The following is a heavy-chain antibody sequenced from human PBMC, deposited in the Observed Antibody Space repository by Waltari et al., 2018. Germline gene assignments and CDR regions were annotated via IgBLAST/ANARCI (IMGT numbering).Heavy chain of an antibody. CDR3: ARGLGYSSSSGWFDP. CDR1: GWSFSGYY. D-gene: IGHD6-6*01. V-gene: IGHV4-34*01. CDR2: INHSGST. J-gene: IGHJ5*02. Sequence: QVQLQQWGAGLLKPSETLSLTCAVYGWSFSGYYCSWIRQPPGKGLEWIGEINHSGSTNYNPSLKSRVTISVDTSKNQFSLKLSAVTAADTAVYYCARGLGYSSSSGWFDPWGQGTLVTVSS.